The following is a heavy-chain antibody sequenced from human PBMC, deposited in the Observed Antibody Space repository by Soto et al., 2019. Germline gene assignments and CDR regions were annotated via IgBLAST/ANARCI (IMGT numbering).Heavy chain of an antibody. J-gene: IGHJ6*02. Sequence: GGSLRLSCAASGFTFSSYGMHWVRQAPGKGLEWVAVIWCDGSNKYYADSVKGRFTISRDNSKNTLYLQMNSLRAEDTAVYYCARDHLGQLRHYYYGMDVWGQGTTVTVSS. CDR1: GFTFSSYG. D-gene: IGHD6-13*01. CDR3: ARDHLGQLRHYYYGMDV. V-gene: IGHV3-33*01. CDR2: IWCDGSNK.